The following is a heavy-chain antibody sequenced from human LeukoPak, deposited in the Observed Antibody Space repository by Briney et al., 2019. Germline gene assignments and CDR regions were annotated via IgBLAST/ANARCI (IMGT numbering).Heavy chain of an antibody. CDR1: GFTFSSYE. CDR3: ARLGKLLWFGELNY. J-gene: IGHJ4*02. Sequence: PGGSLRLSCAASGFTFSSYEMNWVRQAPGKGLEWVSYISSSGSTIYYADSVKGRFTISRDNAKNSLYLQMNSLRAEDTAFYYCARLGKLLWFGELNYWGQGTLVTVSS. CDR2: ISSSGSTI. D-gene: IGHD3-10*01. V-gene: IGHV3-48*03.